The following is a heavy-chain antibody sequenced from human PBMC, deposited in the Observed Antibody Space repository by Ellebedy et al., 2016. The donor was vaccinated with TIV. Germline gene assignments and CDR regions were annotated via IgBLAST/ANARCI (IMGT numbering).Heavy chain of an antibody. Sequence: PGGSLRLSCAASGFTFSDYSMNWVRQAPGKGLEWLSYISSGSRTILYADSVKGRFTISRDNAKTSLYLQMNSLRAEDTAVYYCASTTIFGILSRPYYYAMDVWGQGTTVTVSS. J-gene: IGHJ6*02. CDR2: ISSGSRTI. CDR1: GFTFSDYS. V-gene: IGHV3-48*04. CDR3: ASTTIFGILSRPYYYAMDV. D-gene: IGHD3-3*01.